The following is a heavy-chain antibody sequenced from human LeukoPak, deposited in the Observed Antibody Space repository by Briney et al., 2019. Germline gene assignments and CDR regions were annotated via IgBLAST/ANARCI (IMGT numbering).Heavy chain of an antibody. CDR1: GGSFSGYY. CDR3: ARGGLVRGSLNSLTGFDF. V-gene: IGHV4-34*01. Sequence: PLETLSLTCAVYGGSFSGYYWSWIRQPPGKGLEWIGEINHSGSTNYNPSLKSRVTISVDTSKNQFSLKLSSVTAADTAVYYCARGGLVRGSLNSLTGFDFWGQGTMVTVSS. CDR2: INHSGST. D-gene: IGHD3-10*01. J-gene: IGHJ3*01.